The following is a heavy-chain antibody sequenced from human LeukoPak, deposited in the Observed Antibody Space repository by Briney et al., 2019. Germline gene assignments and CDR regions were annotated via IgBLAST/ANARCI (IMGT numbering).Heavy chain of an antibody. Sequence: SETLSLTCTVSGGSISSYYWSWIRQPPGKGLEWIGYIYYSGSTNYNPSLKSRVTISVDTSKNQFSLKLSSVTAADTAVYYCARGLTADWFDPWGQGTLVTVSS. V-gene: IGHV4-59*01. CDR1: GGSISSYY. CDR2: IYYSGST. CDR3: ARGLTADWFDP. J-gene: IGHJ5*02. D-gene: IGHD5-18*01.